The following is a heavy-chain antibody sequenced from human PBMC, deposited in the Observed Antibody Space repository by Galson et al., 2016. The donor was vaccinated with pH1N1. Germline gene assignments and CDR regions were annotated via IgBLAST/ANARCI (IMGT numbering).Heavy chain of an antibody. D-gene: IGHD3-10*01. V-gene: IGHV1-46*03. Sequence: SVKVSCKAFGYSFTDFYIHWVRQAPGQGLEWMGLVHPRAGVTKVAQRVQDRVTMTSDTSTSSVYMEVSSLRSEDTAVYYCARGDTKGSFGLDTWGQGTLVTVSS. CDR1: GYSFTDFY. J-gene: IGHJ4*02. CDR2: VHPRAGVT. CDR3: ARGDTKGSFGLDT.